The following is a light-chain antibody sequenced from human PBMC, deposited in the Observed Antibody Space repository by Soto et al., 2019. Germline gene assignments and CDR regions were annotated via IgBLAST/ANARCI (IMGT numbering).Light chain of an antibody. CDR2: DVT. V-gene: IGLV2-14*01. CDR1: SSDVGGYNY. CDR3: SSYTTSNTRQVV. Sequence: QSALTQPASVSGSPGQSITISCTGTSSDVGGYNYVSWYQQHPGKAPRFVIYDVTNRPSGVSNRFSGSKSGNTASLTISGLQAEDEADYYCSSYTTSNTRQVVFGTGNMVTVL. J-gene: IGLJ1*01.